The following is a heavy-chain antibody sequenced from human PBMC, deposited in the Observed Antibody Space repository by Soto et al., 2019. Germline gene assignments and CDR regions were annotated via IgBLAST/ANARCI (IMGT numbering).Heavy chain of an antibody. V-gene: IGHV3-7*03. CDR3: ARVLLYSASGRGWFDP. CDR1: GFSFSKFW. D-gene: IGHD2-2*02. J-gene: IGHJ5*02. Sequence: LRLSCAASGFSFSKFWMSWVRQAPGKGLEWVANIKQDGSQKYYVDSVKGRFTISRDNAKNSLYLQMNSLTADDTAVYYCARVLLYSASGRGWFDPWGQGTLVTVSS. CDR2: IKQDGSQK.